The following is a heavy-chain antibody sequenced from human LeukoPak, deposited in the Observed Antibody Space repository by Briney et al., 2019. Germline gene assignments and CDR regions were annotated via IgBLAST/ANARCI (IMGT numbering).Heavy chain of an antibody. D-gene: IGHD3-16*01. CDR3: ARDQGGDY. Sequence: GGSLRLSCAASGFTFSSYAMHWVRQAPGKGLEWVAVISYDGSNKYYADSVKGRFTISRDNSKNTLYLQMNSLRAEDTAVYYRARDQGGDYWGQGTLVTVSS. CDR2: ISYDGSNK. CDR1: GFTFSSYA. J-gene: IGHJ4*02. V-gene: IGHV3-30-3*01.